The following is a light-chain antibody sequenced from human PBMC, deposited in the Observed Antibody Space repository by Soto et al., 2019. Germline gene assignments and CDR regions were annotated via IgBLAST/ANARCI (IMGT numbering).Light chain of an antibody. CDR2: KVS. CDR1: QSLVYSDGNTY. J-gene: IGKJ3*01. V-gene: IGKV2-30*01. CDR3: LQGARWPQV. Sequence: DVVMPQSPLSLPVILGQPASISCRSSQSLVYSDGNTYLSSFQQRPGQSPRRLIYKVSKRDSGVPDRFSESGSDANYTLKISGVEAEDVGIDYCLQGARWPQVFGPGTRVDI.